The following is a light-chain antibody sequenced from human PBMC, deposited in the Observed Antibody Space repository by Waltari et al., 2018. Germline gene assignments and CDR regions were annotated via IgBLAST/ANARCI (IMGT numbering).Light chain of an antibody. Sequence: EIVLTQSPGTLSLSPGERATLSCRANQSVSRALAWYQQNPGQAPRLLISGAFNRSTGIPDRFSGSGSGTDFSLTISSLEPEDFAVYYCQHYVRLPATFGQGTKVEIK. CDR1: QSVSRA. J-gene: IGKJ1*01. CDR3: QHYVRLPAT. V-gene: IGKV3-20*01. CDR2: GAF.